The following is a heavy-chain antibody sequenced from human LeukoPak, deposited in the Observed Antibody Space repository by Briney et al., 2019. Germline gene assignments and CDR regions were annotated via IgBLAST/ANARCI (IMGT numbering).Heavy chain of an antibody. Sequence: TGGSLRLSCAASGFTFSSYSMNWVRQAPGKGLEWVSYISSSSSTIYYADSVKGRFTISRDNAKNSLYLQMNSLRAEDTAVYYCARAPPRLMITFGGVIVDFDYWGQGTLVTVSS. CDR3: ARAPPRLMITFGGVIVDFDY. J-gene: IGHJ4*02. CDR2: ISSSSSTI. CDR1: GFTFSSYS. V-gene: IGHV3-48*01. D-gene: IGHD3-16*02.